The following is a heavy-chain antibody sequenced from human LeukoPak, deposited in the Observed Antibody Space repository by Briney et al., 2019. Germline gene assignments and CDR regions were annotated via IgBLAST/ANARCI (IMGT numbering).Heavy chain of an antibody. V-gene: IGHV4-34*01. CDR1: GASFNVYY. J-gene: IGHJ4*02. CDR3: ARDQGRWLVRTFDY. D-gene: IGHD6-19*01. Sequence: SETLSLTCAVYGASFNVYYWTWIRQPPGKGLEWIGEINHIGSTNYNPSLKSRVTISVDTSKNQFSLKLSSVTAADTAVYYCARDQGRWLVRTFDYWGQGTLVTVSS. CDR2: INHIGST.